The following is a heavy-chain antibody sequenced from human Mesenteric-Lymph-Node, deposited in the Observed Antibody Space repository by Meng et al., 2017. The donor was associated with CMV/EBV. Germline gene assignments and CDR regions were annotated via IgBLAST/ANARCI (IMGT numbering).Heavy chain of an antibody. D-gene: IGHD6-13*01. Sequence: CKASCYTFTSYGISWVRQAPGQGLEWMGWISAYNGNTNYAQRLQGRVILTTDTPTSTAYMELRSLRPDDTAVYYCARGGSSWYGYFDYWGQGTLVTVSS. J-gene: IGHJ4*02. CDR3: ARGGSSWYGYFDY. V-gene: IGHV1-18*04. CDR1: CYTFTSYG. CDR2: ISAYNGNT.